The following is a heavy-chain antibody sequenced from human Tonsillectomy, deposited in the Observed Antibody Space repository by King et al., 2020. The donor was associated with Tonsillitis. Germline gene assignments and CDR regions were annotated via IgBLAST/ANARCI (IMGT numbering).Heavy chain of an antibody. J-gene: IGHJ3*01. CDR3: ARGPNGGNLLFHV. CDR1: GGSISSYH. Sequence: QLQESGPGLVKPSETLSLTCTVSGGSISSYHWSWIRQPPGKGLEWIGYIFDNGNNNYNPSLKSRVTMSVDTSKNQFSLRLRSVTAADTAVYYCARGPNGGNLLFHVWGQGTMVTVSS. CDR2: IFDNGNN. V-gene: IGHV4-59*01. D-gene: IGHD4-23*01.